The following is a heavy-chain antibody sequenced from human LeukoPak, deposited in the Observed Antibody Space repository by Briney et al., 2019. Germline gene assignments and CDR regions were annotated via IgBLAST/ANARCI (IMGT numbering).Heavy chain of an antibody. D-gene: IGHD3-22*01. J-gene: IGHJ4*02. CDR2: IKQDGSAK. CDR1: GFTFSNYW. V-gene: IGHV3-7*01. CDR3: AKDRGYYYDSSGLDY. Sequence: GGSLRLSCAASGFTFSNYWMSWVRQAPGKGLEWVANIKQDGSAKYNVDSVRGRFTISRDNARNSLFLEMNSLRAEDTAVYYCAKDRGYYYDSSGLDYWGQGTLVTVSS.